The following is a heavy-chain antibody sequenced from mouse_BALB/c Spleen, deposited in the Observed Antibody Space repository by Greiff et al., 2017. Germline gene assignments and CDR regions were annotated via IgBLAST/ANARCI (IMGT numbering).Heavy chain of an antibody. Sequence: VQLQQSGAELVKPGASVKLSCTASGFNIKDTYMHWVKQRPEQGLEWIGRIDPANGNTTYDPKFQGKATITADTSSNTAYLQLSILTSEDTAVYYCARDYDYDYAMDYWGQGTSVTVSA. V-gene: IGHV14-3*02. CDR3: ARDYDYDYAMDY. J-gene: IGHJ4*01. CDR2: IDPANGNT. D-gene: IGHD2-4*01. CDR1: GFNIKDTY.